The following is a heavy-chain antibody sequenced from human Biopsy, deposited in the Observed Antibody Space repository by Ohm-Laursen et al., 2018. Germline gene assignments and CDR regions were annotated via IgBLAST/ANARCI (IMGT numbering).Heavy chain of an antibody. J-gene: IGHJ5*01. Sequence: GSLRLSCTASGFTFHTYAMNWVRQAPGKGLEWVAHIDVSDYNTYYADPARGRFTISRDNSKQMVHLEINSLTADDKAVYYCGKQWGGYNFDSWGQGTLVTVSS. CDR2: IDVSDYNT. V-gene: IGHV3-23*01. D-gene: IGHD1-14*01. CDR3: GKQWGGYNFDS. CDR1: GFTFHTYA.